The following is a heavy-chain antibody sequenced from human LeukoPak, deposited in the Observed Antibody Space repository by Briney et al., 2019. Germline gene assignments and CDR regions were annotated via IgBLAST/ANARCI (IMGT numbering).Heavy chain of an antibody. D-gene: IGHD4-17*01. CDR2: ISTSSSYI. J-gene: IGHJ4*02. CDR1: GFTFSSYS. CDR3: ARGHTAVTRHFDF. V-gene: IGHV3-21*01. Sequence: GGSLRLSCAASGFTFSSYSMNWVRQAPGKGLEWVSSISTSSSYIYYADALKGRFTISRDDAKNLLYLDMNSLRAEDTAVYYCARGHTAVTRHFDFWGQGTLVTVSS.